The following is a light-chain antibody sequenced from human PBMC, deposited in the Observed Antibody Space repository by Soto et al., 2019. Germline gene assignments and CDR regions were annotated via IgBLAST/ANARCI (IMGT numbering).Light chain of an antibody. Sequence: QSVLTQPPSVSGAPGQRVTISCTGSSSNIGANFNVHWYQQLPGTAPKLLFYGNSNRASGVPDRFSGSKSGTSASLAITGLQAEDEADYYCQSYDSSLSADVFGTGTKLTVL. V-gene: IGLV1-40*01. CDR2: GNS. CDR3: QSYDSSLSADV. J-gene: IGLJ1*01. CDR1: SSNIGANFN.